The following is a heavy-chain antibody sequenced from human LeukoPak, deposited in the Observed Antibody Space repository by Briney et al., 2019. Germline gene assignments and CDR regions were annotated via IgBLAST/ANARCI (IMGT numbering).Heavy chain of an antibody. CDR1: GASISSNKW. J-gene: IGHJ4*02. CDR2: IYHSGTT. D-gene: IGHD6-19*01. Sequence: SETLSLTCAVSGASISSNKWWNWVRRPPGKGLEWIGEIYHSGTTNFNPSLKSRVTISVDESKNQFSLRLSSVTAADTAMYYCASNSGWYSGNWGQGTLVIVSS. CDR3: ASNSGWYSGN. V-gene: IGHV4-4*02.